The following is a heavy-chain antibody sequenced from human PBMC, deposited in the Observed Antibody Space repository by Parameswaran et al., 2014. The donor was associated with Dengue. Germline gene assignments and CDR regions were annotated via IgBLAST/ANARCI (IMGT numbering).Heavy chain of an antibody. V-gene: IGHV3-48*04. Sequence: VRQMPGKGLEWVSYISSSSSTIYYADSVKGRFTVSRDNAKNSLYLQMNSLRAEDTAVYYCARTRSSSWYVRRSPPYYYGMDVWGQGTTVTVSS. CDR2: ISSSSSTI. D-gene: IGHD6-13*01. CDR3: ARTRSSSWYVRRSPPYYYGMDV. J-gene: IGHJ6*02.